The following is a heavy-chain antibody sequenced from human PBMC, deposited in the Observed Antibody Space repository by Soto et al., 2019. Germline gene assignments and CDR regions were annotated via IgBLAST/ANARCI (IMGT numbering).Heavy chain of an antibody. CDR2: INQDGGEK. Sequence: GGSLRLSCAASGFTFSTYWMDWVRQTPGKGLEWVANINQDGGEKNYVDSVKGRFTIYRDNAKNSLYLQMSSLTAEDSALYYCSRSLNAWGQGTLVTVSS. J-gene: IGHJ5*02. CDR1: GFTFSTYW. CDR3: SRSLNA. V-gene: IGHV3-7*01.